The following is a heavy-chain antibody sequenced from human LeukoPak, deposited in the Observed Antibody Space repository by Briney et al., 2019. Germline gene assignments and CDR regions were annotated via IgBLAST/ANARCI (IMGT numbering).Heavy chain of an antibody. CDR2: ISPSGNSK. V-gene: IGHV3-21*01. CDR1: TFTFSSYT. CDR3: VRDFLGESGAGGY. J-gene: IGHJ4*02. Sequence: GGSLRLSCAPSTFTFSSYTMNWVRQAPGKGLEWVSSISPSGNSKYHADSVKGRFTISRDNAENSLYMQMNSLRAEDTGVYYCVRDFLGESGAGGYWGQGTLVTVSS. D-gene: IGHD3-10*01.